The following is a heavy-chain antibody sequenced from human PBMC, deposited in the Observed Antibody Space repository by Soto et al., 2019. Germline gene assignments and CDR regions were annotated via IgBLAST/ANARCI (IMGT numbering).Heavy chain of an antibody. J-gene: IGHJ6*01. CDR2: ISYDGSNK. CDR1: GFTLSSYG. Sequence: QPGGSMRLSCAASGFTLSSYGMHCVRQAPDKGLEWVAVISYDGSNKYYADSMTGRFTIARDNSKNTMCLQMNRQSAEDTAEYYCAKDLYYDFWSGYYTENHYYYYGMDVWGKGSTVTVAS. CDR3: AKDLYYDFWSGYYTENHYYYYGMDV. D-gene: IGHD3-3*01. V-gene: IGHV3-30*18.